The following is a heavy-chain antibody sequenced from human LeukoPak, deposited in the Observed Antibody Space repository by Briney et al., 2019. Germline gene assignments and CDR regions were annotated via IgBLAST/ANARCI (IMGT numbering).Heavy chain of an antibody. CDR3: ARRGGYFYYFDY. Sequence: SETLSLTCAVSGYSISSGYYWGWIRQPPGKGLEWIGSIYHSGSTYYNPSLKSRVTISVDMSKNQFSLKLSSVTAADTAVYYCARRGGYFYYFDYWGQGTLVTVSS. CDR2: IYHSGST. J-gene: IGHJ4*02. CDR1: GYSISSGYY. V-gene: IGHV4-38-2*01. D-gene: IGHD3-22*01.